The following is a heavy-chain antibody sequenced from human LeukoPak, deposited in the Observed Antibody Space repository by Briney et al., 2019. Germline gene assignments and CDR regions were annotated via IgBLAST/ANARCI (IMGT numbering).Heavy chain of an antibody. CDR2: IYYSGST. Sequence: PSETLSLTCTVSGGSISSSSYYWGWIRQPPGKGLEWIGSIYYSGSTYYNPSLKSRVTISVDTSKNQFSLKLSSVTAADTAVYYCARLVPATTFSYYWGQGTLVTVSS. CDR1: GGSISSSSYY. V-gene: IGHV4-39*01. CDR3: ARLVPATTFSYY. D-gene: IGHD5-12*01. J-gene: IGHJ4*02.